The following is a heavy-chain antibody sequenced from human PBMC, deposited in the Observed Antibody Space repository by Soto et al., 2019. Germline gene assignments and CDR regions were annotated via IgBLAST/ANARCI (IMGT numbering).Heavy chain of an antibody. CDR1: GGSISSGVYY. J-gene: IGHJ6*02. CDR2: IYYSGST. CDR3: ARDPGTYYDFWSGHYYGMDV. D-gene: IGHD3-3*01. Sequence: SETLSLTCTVSGGSISSGVYYWSWIRQHPGKGLEWIGYIYYSGSTYYNPSLKSRVTISVDTSKNQFSLKLSSVTAADTAVYYCARDPGTYYDFWSGHYYGMDVWGQGTTVTVSS. V-gene: IGHV4-31*02.